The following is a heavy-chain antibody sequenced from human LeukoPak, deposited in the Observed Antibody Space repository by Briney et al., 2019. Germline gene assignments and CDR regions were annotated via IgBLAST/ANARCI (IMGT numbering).Heavy chain of an antibody. D-gene: IGHD2-2*01. CDR1: GFTFSNSA. CDR3: ARDQVVPAAKLDY. J-gene: IGHJ4*02. Sequence: PGGSLRLSCAASGFTFSNSAMNWVRQAPGKGLEWVSSINDVGSHIHYADSVRGRFTISRDNAKTSVYLQMNNLRPEDTAVYYCARDQVVPAAKLDYWGQGTLVTVSS. V-gene: IGHV3-21*01. CDR2: INDVGSHI.